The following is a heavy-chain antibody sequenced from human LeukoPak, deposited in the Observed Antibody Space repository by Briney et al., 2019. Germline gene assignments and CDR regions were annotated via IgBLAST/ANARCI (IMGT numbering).Heavy chain of an antibody. CDR2: IIPIFGTA. CDR3: ARSRHYDFWSGYYLRAYYYYYMDV. J-gene: IGHJ6*03. V-gene: IGHV1-69*05. D-gene: IGHD3-3*01. CDR1: GGTFSSYA. Sequence: GASVKVSCKASGGTFSSYAISWVRQAPGQGHEWMGGIIPIFGTANYAQKFQGRVTITTDESTSTAYMELSSLRSEDTAVYYCARSRHYDFWSGYYLRAYYYYYMDVWGKGTTVTVSS.